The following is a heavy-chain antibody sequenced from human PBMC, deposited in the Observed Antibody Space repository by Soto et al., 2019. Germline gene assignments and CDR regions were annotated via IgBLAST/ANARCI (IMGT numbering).Heavy chain of an antibody. D-gene: IGHD1-26*01. CDR2: IYYSGST. J-gene: IGHJ3*02. V-gene: IGHV4-59*01. CDR1: GGSISSYY. CDR3: ATIVGATWAAFDI. Sequence: SETLCLTCTVSGGSISSYYWSWIRQPPGKGLEWIGYIYYSGSTNYNPSLKSRVTVSLDTPRNQFFLKLTSVTAADTAMYYCATIVGATWAAFDIWGRGTLVTVSS.